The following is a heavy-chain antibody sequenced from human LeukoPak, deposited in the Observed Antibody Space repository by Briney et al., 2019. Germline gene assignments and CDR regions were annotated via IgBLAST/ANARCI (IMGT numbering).Heavy chain of an antibody. J-gene: IGHJ6*02. CDR1: GFIVSSNY. CDR3: ARFLGRITISGVVPYGMDV. D-gene: IGHD3-3*01. Sequence: PGGSLRLSCAASGFIVSSNYMSWVRQAPGKGLEWVSVIYSGGITYYTDSVKGRFTISRHSSKNTLYLQMNSLRGEDTAVYYCARFLGRITISGVVPYGMDVWGQGTTVTVSS. V-gene: IGHV3-53*04. CDR2: IYSGGIT.